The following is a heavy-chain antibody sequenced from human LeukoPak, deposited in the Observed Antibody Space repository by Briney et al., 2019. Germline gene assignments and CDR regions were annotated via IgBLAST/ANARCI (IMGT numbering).Heavy chain of an antibody. D-gene: IGHD6-13*01. Sequence: GGSLRLSCAASGFTFSSHSMNWVRQTPGKGLEWVSYISRSSTTIYYADSVKGRFTISRDNAKNSLYLQMNRLRAEDTAVYYCAREGGYSSSWYGFWGQGTLVTVSS. CDR2: ISRSSTTI. J-gene: IGHJ5*01. CDR3: AREGGYSSSWYGF. V-gene: IGHV3-48*01. CDR1: GFTFSSHS.